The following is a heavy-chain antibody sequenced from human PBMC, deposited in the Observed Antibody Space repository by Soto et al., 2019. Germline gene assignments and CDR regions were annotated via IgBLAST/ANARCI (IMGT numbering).Heavy chain of an antibody. D-gene: IGHD2-15*01. V-gene: IGHV1-58*02. CDR1: GFTFTASA. Sequence: QMQVVQSGPEVKTPGTSVKVSCKASGFTFTASAIQWVRQAPGQPLEWIGWIVVAGGNTKYTQSLQERITITRDVSTSPAYMQLSSLTSDAPSVYNCAAERYSGGRCCSFDIWGQGTMVTVSS. CDR2: IVVAGGNT. J-gene: IGHJ3*02. CDR3: AAERYSGGRCCSFDI.